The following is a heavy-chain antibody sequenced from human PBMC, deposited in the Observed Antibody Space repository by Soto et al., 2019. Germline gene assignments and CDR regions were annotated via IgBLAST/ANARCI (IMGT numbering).Heavy chain of an antibody. CDR2: IIPIFGTA. Sequence: QVQLVQSGAEVKKPGSSVKVSCKASGGTFSSYAISWVRQAPGQGLEWMGGIIPIFGTANYAQKLQGRVTITADESTSTAYMELSSLGSEDTAVYYCARDPSDAGGRTTGTNGGGGYWGQGTLVTVSS. J-gene: IGHJ4*02. CDR1: GGTFSSYA. CDR3: ARDPSDAGGRTTGTNGGGGY. V-gene: IGHV1-69*01. D-gene: IGHD4-17*01.